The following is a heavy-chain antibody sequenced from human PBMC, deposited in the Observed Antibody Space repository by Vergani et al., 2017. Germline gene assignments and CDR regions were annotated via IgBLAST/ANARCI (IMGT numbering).Heavy chain of an antibody. CDR1: GYTFTSYG. CDR3: AGDPDIVIVPADQYDDYYCGMGV. D-gene: IGHD2-2*01. V-gene: IGHV1-18*04. CDR2: ISAYNGNT. J-gene: IGHJ6*02. Sequence: QVQLVQSGAEVKKPGASVKVSCKASGYTFTSYGISWVRQAPGQGLEWMGWISAYNGNTNYAQKLQGRVTMTTDTSTSTAYMELRSLRSDDTAVYYCAGDPDIVIVPADQYDDYYCGMGVWGQGTTVTVSS.